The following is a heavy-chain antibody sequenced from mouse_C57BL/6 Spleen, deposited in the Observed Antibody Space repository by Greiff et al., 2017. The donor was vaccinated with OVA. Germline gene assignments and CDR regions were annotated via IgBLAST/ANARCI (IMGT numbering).Heavy chain of an antibody. D-gene: IGHD1-1*01. J-gene: IGHJ3*01. CDR3: TGYYGSSQFAY. CDR2: IRNKANNHAT. Sequence: EVKLQESGGGLVQPGGSMKLSCAASGFTFSDAWMDWVRQSPEKGLEWVAEIRNKANNHATYYAESVKGRFTISRDDSKSSVYLQMNSLRAEDTGIYYCTGYYGSSQFAYWGQGTLVTVSA. V-gene: IGHV6-6*01. CDR1: GFTFSDAW.